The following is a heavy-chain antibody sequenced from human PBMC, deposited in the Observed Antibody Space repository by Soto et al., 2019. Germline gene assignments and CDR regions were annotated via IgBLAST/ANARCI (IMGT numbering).Heavy chain of an antibody. Sequence: PGGYLRLSCVVSGLSVNNYVMSWVRQIPGKGLEWVSSIDSSGGTRTYYANSVKGRLTTSRDNSKNTRDLQTSSLVAEDTGVYYCATKYTGRPFYYRLDVWGQGT. D-gene: IGHD5-18*01. CDR3: ATKYTGRPFYYRLDV. V-gene: IGHV3-23*05. CDR2: IDSSGGTRT. J-gene: IGHJ6*01. CDR1: GLSVNNYV.